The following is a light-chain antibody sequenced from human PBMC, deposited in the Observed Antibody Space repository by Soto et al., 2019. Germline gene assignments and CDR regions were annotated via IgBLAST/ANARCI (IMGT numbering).Light chain of an antibody. J-gene: IGKJ1*01. CDR3: QQYGSYWT. Sequence: IQMTQSPSTLSASIGDTVTITCRASQSINRWLAWYQQKPGEAPKLLIYDASSLESGVPLRFSGTGSGTEFTLIINSLQPDDFATYYCQQYGSYWTFGQGTKVDI. CDR2: DAS. CDR1: QSINRW. V-gene: IGKV1-5*01.